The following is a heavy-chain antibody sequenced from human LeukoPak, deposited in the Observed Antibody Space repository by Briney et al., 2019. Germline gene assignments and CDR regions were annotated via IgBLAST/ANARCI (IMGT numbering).Heavy chain of an antibody. D-gene: IGHD1-26*01. V-gene: IGHV1-46*01. J-gene: IGHJ5*02. CDR1: GYTFTSYY. CDR3: ARDNSVGDTAWWFDP. Sequence: ASVKVSCKASGYTFTSYYMHWVRQAPGQGLEWMGIINPSGSSTSYAQKFQGRLSLTRDMSTSTDYMELSSLRSEDTAVYYCARDNSVGDTAWWFDPWGQGTLVTVSS. CDR2: INPSGSST.